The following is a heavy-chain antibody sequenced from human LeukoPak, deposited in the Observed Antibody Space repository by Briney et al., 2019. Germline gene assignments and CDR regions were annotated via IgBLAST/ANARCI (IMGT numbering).Heavy chain of an antibody. J-gene: IGHJ4*02. CDR1: GFTFSSYG. CDR2: IRYDGSNK. D-gene: IGHD1-26*01. CDR3: ARAWGSGSYRFFDY. Sequence: GGSLRLSCAASGFTFSSYGMHWVRQAPGKGLEWVAFIRYDGSNKYYADSAKGRFTISRDNSKNTLYLQMNSLRAEDTAVYYCARAWGSGSYRFFDYWGQGTLVTVSS. V-gene: IGHV3-30*02.